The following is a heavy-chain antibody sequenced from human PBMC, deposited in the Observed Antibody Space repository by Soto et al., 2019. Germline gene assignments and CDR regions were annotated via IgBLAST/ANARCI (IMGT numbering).Heavy chain of an antibody. CDR1: GDSISSSNW. V-gene: IGHV4-28*07. D-gene: IGHD2-15*01. CDR2: IYYSGSS. Sequence: QVQLQESGPGLVKPSDTLSLTCAVSGDSISSSNWWGWIRQPPGKGLEWIGYIYYSGSSYYNPSLKSRVSMSGDTSKNQCSLKLSSVTAVDTAVYYCARMDCTGGTCYTFDYWGQGTLVTVSS. CDR3: ARMDCTGGTCYTFDY. J-gene: IGHJ4*02.